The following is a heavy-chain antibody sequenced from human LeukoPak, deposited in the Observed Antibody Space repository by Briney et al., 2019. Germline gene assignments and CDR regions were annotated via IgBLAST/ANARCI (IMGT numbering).Heavy chain of an antibody. V-gene: IGHV3-23*01. CDR3: AKDPGIAAAGSISYYYGMDV. CDR1: GFNFRDAA. CDR2: IGSVGFST. Sequence: GGSLRLSCAASGFNFRDAAMTWVRQAPGKGLEWVSLIGSVGFSTHYGDSVKGRFTISRDNSKNTLYLQMNSLRAEDTAVYYCAKDPGIAAAGSISYYYGMDVWGQGTTVTVSS. J-gene: IGHJ6*02. D-gene: IGHD6-13*01.